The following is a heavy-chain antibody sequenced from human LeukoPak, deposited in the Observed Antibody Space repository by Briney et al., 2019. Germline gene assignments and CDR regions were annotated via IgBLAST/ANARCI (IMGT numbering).Heavy chain of an antibody. CDR2: IIPIFGTA. J-gene: IGHJ5*02. Sequence: ASVKVSCKASGGTFSSYAISWVRQAPGQGLEWMGGIIPIFGTANYAQKFQGRVTITTDESTSTAYMELSSLRSVDTAVYYCARDDYKARFDPWGQGTLVTVSS. V-gene: IGHV1-69*05. CDR3: ARDDYKARFDP. D-gene: IGHD4-11*01. CDR1: GGTFSSYA.